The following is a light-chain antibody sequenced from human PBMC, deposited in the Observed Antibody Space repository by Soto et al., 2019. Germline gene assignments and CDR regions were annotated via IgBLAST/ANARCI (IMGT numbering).Light chain of an antibody. Sequence: EIVLTQSPATLSLSPGERATLSCRASQSVSSYLAWYQQKPGQAPRLLIYDASNRATGIPARFSGSGSGTDFTLTISRLEPEDFEVYYCQQRSNWPPLTFGGGTKVEMK. CDR2: DAS. V-gene: IGKV3-11*01. CDR1: QSVSSY. J-gene: IGKJ4*01. CDR3: QQRSNWPPLT.